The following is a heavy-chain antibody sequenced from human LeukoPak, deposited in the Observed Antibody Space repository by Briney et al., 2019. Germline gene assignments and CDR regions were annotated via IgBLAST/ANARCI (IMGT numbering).Heavy chain of an antibody. V-gene: IGHV1-69*05. CDR3: ARVVDDCFDP. CDR1: AGTFSSYA. D-gene: IGHD2-21*01. J-gene: IGHJ5*02. Sequence: SVKVSCKASAGTFSSYAISWVRQAPGQGLEWMGGIIPIFGTANYAQKFQGRVTITTDESTSTAYMELSSLRSEDTAVYYCARVVDDCFDPWGQGTLVTVSS. CDR2: IIPIFGTA.